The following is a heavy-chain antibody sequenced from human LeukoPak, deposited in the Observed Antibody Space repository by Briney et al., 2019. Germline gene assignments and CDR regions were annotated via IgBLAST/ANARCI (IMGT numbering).Heavy chain of an antibody. CDR2: INPNSGGT. J-gene: IGHJ4*02. D-gene: IGHD3-10*01. CDR1: GYTFTGYY. CDR3: ATDGYYYGSGTNPNY. V-gene: IGHV1-2*02. Sequence: ASVKVSCKTSGYTFTGYYMHWVRQAPGQGLEWMGWINPNSGGTDYAQKFQGRVTMTRDTSISTAYMELGRLTSDDTAVYYCATDGYYYGSGTNPNYWGQGTLVTI.